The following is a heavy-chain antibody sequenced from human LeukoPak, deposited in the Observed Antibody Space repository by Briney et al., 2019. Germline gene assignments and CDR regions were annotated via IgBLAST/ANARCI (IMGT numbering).Heavy chain of an antibody. CDR2: ISSSSSYI. CDR1: GFTFSSYS. CDR3: AREGDFDWLLFHYFDY. D-gene: IGHD3-9*01. V-gene: IGHV3-21*01. J-gene: IGHJ4*02. Sequence: GGSLRLSCAASGFTFSSYSMNWVRQAPGKGLEWVSSISSSSSYIYYADSVKSRFTISRDNAKNSLYLQMNSLRAEDTAVYYCAREGDFDWLLFHYFDYWGQGTLVTVSS.